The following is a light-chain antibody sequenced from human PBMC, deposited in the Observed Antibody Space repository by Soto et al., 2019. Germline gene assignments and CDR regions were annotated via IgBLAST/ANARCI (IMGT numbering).Light chain of an antibody. CDR1: QSISSW. CDR3: QQYSISPIT. J-gene: IGKJ5*01. V-gene: IGKV1-5*03. Sequence: DIQMTQSPSTLSVSVGDRVTITCRASQSISSWLAWYQQKPGKAPKSLIYKASSLESGLPSRFSGSGSGTEFTLTISSLQPDDFATYYCQQYSISPITFGQGTRLEIK. CDR2: KAS.